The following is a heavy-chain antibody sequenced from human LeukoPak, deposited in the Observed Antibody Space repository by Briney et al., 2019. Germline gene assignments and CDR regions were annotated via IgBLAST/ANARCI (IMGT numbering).Heavy chain of an antibody. J-gene: IGHJ4*02. CDR1: GGSFSGYY. V-gene: IGHV4-34*01. D-gene: IGHD2-2*01. Sequence: SETLSLTCAVYGGSFSGYYWSWIRQPPGNGLEWIGEINHSGSTNYNPSLKSRVTISVDTSKNQFSLKLSSVTAADTAVYYCARVGRYCSSTSCANYDYWGQGTLVTVSS. CDR2: INHSGST. CDR3: ARVGRYCSSTSCANYDY.